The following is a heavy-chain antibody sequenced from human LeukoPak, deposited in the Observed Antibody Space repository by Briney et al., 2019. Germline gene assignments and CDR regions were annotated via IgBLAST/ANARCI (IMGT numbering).Heavy chain of an antibody. J-gene: IGHJ4*02. Sequence: PGGSLRLSCAASGFTFSSYGMSWARQAPGKGLEWVSAISGSGGSTYYADSVKGRFTISRDNSKDTLYLQMNSLRAEDTAVYYCAKAPTYYYGSGSYSVFDYWGQGTLVTVSS. CDR1: GFTFSSYG. CDR2: ISGSGGST. CDR3: AKAPTYYYGSGSYSVFDY. V-gene: IGHV3-23*01. D-gene: IGHD3-10*01.